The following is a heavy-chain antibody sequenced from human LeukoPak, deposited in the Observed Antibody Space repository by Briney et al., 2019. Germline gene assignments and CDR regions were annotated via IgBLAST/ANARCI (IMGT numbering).Heavy chain of an antibody. Sequence: GGSLRLSCAASGFTFSSYAMSWVRQAPGKGLEWVSAISGSGGSTYYADSVKGRFTISRDNSKNTLYLQMNSLRAEDTAVYYCAKDAASLGGYDFYFDYWGQGTLVTVSS. V-gene: IGHV3-23*01. J-gene: IGHJ4*02. CDR1: GFTFSSYA. D-gene: IGHD5-12*01. CDR2: ISGSGGST. CDR3: AKDAASLGGYDFYFDY.